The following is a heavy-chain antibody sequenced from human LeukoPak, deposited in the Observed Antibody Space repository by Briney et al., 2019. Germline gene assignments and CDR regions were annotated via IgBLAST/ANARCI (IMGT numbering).Heavy chain of an antibody. CDR2: IIPMHGAA. J-gene: IGHJ6*03. V-gene: IGHV1-69*13. CDR1: GGTFNNYA. CDR3: ARGPFGQYQSGYYYYYMDV. D-gene: IGHD3-3*01. Sequence: SVKVSCKASGGTFNNYAITWVRQAPGQGLECLGGIIPMHGAASYAQKFRGRVTITADESTTTAYMELSSLRSEDTAVYYCARGPFGQYQSGYYYYYMDVWGKGTTVTVSS.